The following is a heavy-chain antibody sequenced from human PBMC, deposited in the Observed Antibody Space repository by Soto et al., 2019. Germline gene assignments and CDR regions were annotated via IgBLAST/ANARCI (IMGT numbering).Heavy chain of an antibody. Sequence: GGSLRLSCAASGFTISSNYMSWVRQAPGKGLELVSTISAGGGRTYYADSVKGRFTISRDNSKNTLYLQMNSLRAEDTAVYYCTKGYYYDTCGYFDSWGQGTLVTVSS. CDR1: GFTISSNY. V-gene: IGHV3-23*01. J-gene: IGHJ4*02. CDR3: TKGYYYDTCGYFDS. D-gene: IGHD3-22*01. CDR2: ISAGGGRT.